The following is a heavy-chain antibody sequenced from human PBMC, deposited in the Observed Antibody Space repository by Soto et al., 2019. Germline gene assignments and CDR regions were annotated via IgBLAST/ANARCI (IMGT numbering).Heavy chain of an antibody. D-gene: IGHD2-21*01. CDR1: GFIFTNYA. Sequence: EVQLLESGGGLVQPGGSLRLSCAASGFIFTNYAMNWVHQAPGKGLEWVSAISSGGSGGTTYYADSVQGRFTISRDNSNNKLFLQMNSLRADDTAKYYCANSGSFSAYYYYGMDVWGQGTTVTVSS. CDR3: ANSGSFSAYYYYGMDV. V-gene: IGHV3-23*01. J-gene: IGHJ6*02. CDR2: ISSGGSGGTT.